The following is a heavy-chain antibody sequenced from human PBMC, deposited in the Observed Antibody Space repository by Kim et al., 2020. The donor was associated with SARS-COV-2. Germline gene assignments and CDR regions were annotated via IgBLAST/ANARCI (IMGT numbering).Heavy chain of an antibody. Sequence: GGSLRLSCAASGFTFNDSAMHWVRQAPGKGLEWVSGISWNSGSIGSVDSVKGRFTITRDNAKNSLYLQMNSHRVEDTALYYCAKAMGKEVGVTNYWGQGTLVTVSS. J-gene: IGHJ4*02. CDR2: ISWNSGSI. CDR1: GFTFNDSA. CDR3: AKAMGKEVGVTNY. V-gene: IGHV3-9*01. D-gene: IGHD1-26*01.